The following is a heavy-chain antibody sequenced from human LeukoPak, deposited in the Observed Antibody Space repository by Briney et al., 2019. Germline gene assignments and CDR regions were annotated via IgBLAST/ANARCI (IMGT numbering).Heavy chain of an antibody. CDR3: AKCLSGSYSNDAFDI. CDR1: GFTFSSYW. V-gene: IGHV3-7*03. Sequence: PGGSLRLSCAASGFTFSSYWMSWVRQAPGKGLEWVANIKQDGSEKYYVDSVKGRFTISRDNAKNSLYLQMNSLRAEDTAVYYCAKCLSGSYSNDAFDIWGQGTMVTVSS. CDR2: IKQDGSEK. J-gene: IGHJ3*02. D-gene: IGHD1-26*01.